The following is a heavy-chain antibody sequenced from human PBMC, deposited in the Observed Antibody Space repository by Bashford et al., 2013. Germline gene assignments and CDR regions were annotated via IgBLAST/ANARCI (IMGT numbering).Heavy chain of an antibody. CDR3: ARDGIALYYYHGMDV. CDR1: GFTFYDFA. Sequence: GGPVRLSCAASGFTFYDFAMNWVRQAPGKGLEWVSVISGSGATTYYADSVKGQFTISRDNSKSTLYLQMNSVRGEDLAVYYCARDGIALYYYHGMDVWGQGTTVTVSS. V-gene: IGHV3-23*01. D-gene: IGHD6-13*01. J-gene: IGHJ6*02. CDR2: ISGSGATT.